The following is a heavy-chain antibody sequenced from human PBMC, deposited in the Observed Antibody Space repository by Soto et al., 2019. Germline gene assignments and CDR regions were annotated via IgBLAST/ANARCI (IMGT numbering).Heavy chain of an antibody. CDR2: FDPEDGEA. V-gene: IGHV1-24*01. CDR3: ARGGKVRGVIKVPDALDI. J-gene: IGHJ3*02. CDR1: GYTLTELS. Sequence: ASVKVSCKVSGYTLTELSMHWVRQAPGKGLEWMGGFDPEDGEAIYAQKFQGRVTMTEDTSTDTAYMELSSLRSEDTAVYYCARGGKVRGVIKVPDALDIWGQGTMVTVSS. D-gene: IGHD3-10*01.